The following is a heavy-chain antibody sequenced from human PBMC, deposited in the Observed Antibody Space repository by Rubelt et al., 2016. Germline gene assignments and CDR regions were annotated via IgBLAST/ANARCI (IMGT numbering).Heavy chain of an antibody. D-gene: IGHD3-3*01. CDR3: ARGWYYDFWSGYVFDAFDI. Sequence: EVQLVESGGGVVRPGGSLRLSCAASGFTFSSYWMSWVRQAPGKGLEWVANIKQDGSEKYYVDSVKGRFTISRDNAKNSLYLQMNSLRAEDTAVYYCARGWYYDFWSGYVFDAFDIWGQGTMVTVSS. CDR1: GFTFSSYW. J-gene: IGHJ3*02. CDR2: IKQDGSEK. V-gene: IGHV3-7*03.